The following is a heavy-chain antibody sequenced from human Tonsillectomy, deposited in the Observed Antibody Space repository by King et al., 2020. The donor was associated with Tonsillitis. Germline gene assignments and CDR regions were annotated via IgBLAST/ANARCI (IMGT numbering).Heavy chain of an antibody. CDR2: ISGSGTNT. CDR3: AKDLVTMVRGVINTSYHYGMDV. V-gene: IGHV3-23*04. J-gene: IGHJ6*02. Sequence: VQLVESGGGLVQPGGSLRLSCAASGFTFSSYAMSWVRQAPGKGLEWVSIISGSGTNTYYADSVKGRFTISRDHSNNTLYLQMNSLKAEDTAVYYCAKDLVTMVRGVINTSYHYGMDVWGQGTTVTVSS. CDR1: GFTFSSYA. D-gene: IGHD3-10*01.